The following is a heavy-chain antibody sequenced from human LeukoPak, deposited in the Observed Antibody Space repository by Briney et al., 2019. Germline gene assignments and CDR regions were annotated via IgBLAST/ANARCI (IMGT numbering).Heavy chain of an antibody. CDR3: AKGTYSNSPARGSDPDY. J-gene: IGHJ4*02. Sequence: PGGSLRLSCAASGFTFNTYAMSWVRQAPGKGLEWVSAITGSGGSTYYADSVKGRFTISRDSSKNTLYLQMNSLRAEDTAVYYCAKGTYSNSPARGSDPDYWGQGTLVTVSS. CDR1: GFTFNTYA. CDR2: ITGSGGST. V-gene: IGHV3-23*01. D-gene: IGHD6-6*01.